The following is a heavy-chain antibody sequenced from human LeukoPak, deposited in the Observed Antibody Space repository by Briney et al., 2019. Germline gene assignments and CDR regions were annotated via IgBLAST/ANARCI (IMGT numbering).Heavy chain of an antibody. CDR1: GFTFSDYG. CDR3: AKVGNWNDVYYYMDV. Sequence: PGGSVRLSCAASGFTFSDYGMHWVRQAPGKGLDWVAFIRYDGSNKYYADSVKGRFTISRDNSKNTLYLQMNSLRAEDTALYYCAKVGNWNDVYYYMDVWGRGTTVTISS. J-gene: IGHJ6*03. D-gene: IGHD1-1*01. V-gene: IGHV3-30*02. CDR2: IRYDGSNK.